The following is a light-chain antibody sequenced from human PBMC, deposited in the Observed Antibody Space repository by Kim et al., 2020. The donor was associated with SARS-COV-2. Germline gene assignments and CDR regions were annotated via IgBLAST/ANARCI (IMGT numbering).Light chain of an antibody. CDR1: QSVTSSY. V-gene: IGKV3D-15*01. Sequence: EIVLTQSPGTLSLSPGERATLSCRASQSVTSSYLAWYQQKPGQPPRLLIYGASNRATGIPDRFSGSGSGTEFSLTISSLQSEDFAVYYCQQYNNWPPLTFGGGTKVDIK. J-gene: IGKJ4*01. CDR2: GAS. CDR3: QQYNNWPPLT.